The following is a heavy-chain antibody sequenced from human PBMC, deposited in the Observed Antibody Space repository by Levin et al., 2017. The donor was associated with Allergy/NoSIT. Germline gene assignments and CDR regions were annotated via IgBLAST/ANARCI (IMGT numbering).Heavy chain of an antibody. CDR1: GFTFSDYY. CDR2: ISSSGSTI. CDR3: ASRPKWLLRGALSY. D-gene: IGHD3-22*01. V-gene: IGHV3-11*01. Sequence: GESLKISCAASGFTFSDYYMSWIRQAPGKGLEWVSYISSSGSTIYYADSVKGRFTISRDNAKNSLYLQMNSLRAEDTAVYYCASRPKWLLRGALSYWGQGTLVTVSS. J-gene: IGHJ4*02.